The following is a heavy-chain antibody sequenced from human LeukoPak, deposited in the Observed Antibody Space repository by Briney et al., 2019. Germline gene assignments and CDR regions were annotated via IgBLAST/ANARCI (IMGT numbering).Heavy chain of an antibody. CDR3: AMGYKSAYSWDY. CDR2: ISDSSRTI. CDR1: GLTFSSYS. J-gene: IGHJ4*02. Sequence: GGSLRLSCAASGLTFSSYSMNWVRQAPGKGLEWVSYISDSSRTIFYADSVKGRFTISRDNARNTLYLQLNSLTAEDTAVYYCAMGYKSAYSWDYWGQGTLVTVSS. V-gene: IGHV3-48*01. D-gene: IGHD5-18*01.